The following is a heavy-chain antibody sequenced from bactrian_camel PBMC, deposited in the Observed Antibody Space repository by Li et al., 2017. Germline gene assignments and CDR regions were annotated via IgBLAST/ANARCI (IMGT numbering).Heavy chain of an antibody. J-gene: IGHJ4*01. CDR3: AAKGCSGGYYSGVPLPLDESAFNY. CDR1: GLVYPFWS. V-gene: IGHV3S61*01. CDR2: IDSRGTT. D-gene: IGHD2*01. Sequence: HVQLVESGGRSVQAGGSLTLSCAASGLVYPFWSMAWFRQAPGKEREGVARIDSRGTTEYVNSVKGRFTVLKGNAGKTLYLQMDSLKPEDSAMYYCAAKGCSGGYYSGVPLPLDESAFNYWGQGTQVTVS.